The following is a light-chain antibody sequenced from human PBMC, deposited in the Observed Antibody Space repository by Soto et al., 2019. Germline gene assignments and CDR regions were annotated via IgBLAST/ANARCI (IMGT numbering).Light chain of an antibody. V-gene: IGLV2-8*01. CDR3: SSYTSSSTLV. J-gene: IGLJ1*01. CDR2: EVN. Sequence: QSALTQPPSASGSPGQSVAISCTGTSSDVGGYNYVSWYQQHPGKAPKLMISEVNKRPSGVSDRFSGSKSGNTASLTISGLQDEDEADYYCSSYTSSSTLVFGTGTKLTVL. CDR1: SSDVGGYNY.